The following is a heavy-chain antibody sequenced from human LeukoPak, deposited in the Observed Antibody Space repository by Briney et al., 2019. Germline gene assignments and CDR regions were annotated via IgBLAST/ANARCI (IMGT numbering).Heavy chain of an antibody. CDR1: GFTFSSYG. D-gene: IGHD6-19*01. CDR2: ISGSGDST. CDR3: AKSIGSSGWYPFDY. J-gene: IGHJ4*02. V-gene: IGHV3-23*01. Sequence: PGESLRLSCAASGFTFSSYGMSWVRQAPGKGLEWVSAISGSGDSTDYADSVKGRITISRDNSRNTLYLQMNSLRVEDTAVYYCAKSIGSSGWYPFDYWGQGTLVTVSS.